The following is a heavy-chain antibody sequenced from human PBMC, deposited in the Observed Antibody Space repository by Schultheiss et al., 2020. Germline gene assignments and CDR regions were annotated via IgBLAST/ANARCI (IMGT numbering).Heavy chain of an antibody. CDR2: IQSKADGETT. D-gene: IGHD1-20*01. J-gene: IGHJ4*02. CDR3: TTTYNWNRIQGDY. V-gene: IGHV3-15*01. CDR1: GFTFSNAW. Sequence: GGSLRLSCAASGFTFSNAWMSWVRQAPGKGLEWVGRIQSKADGETTHYAAPVKGRFTISRDDSKNTLYLQMNSLETEDTAVYYCTTTYNWNRIQGDYWGRGTLVTVSS.